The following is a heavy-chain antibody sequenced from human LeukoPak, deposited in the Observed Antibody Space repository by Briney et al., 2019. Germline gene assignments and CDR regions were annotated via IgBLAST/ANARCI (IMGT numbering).Heavy chain of an antibody. CDR3: ARGLGDGYSWHWYFDL. CDR1: GGSISSHY. CDR2: IHYSAST. V-gene: IGHV4-59*11. Sequence: PSGTLSLTCTVSGGSISSHYWSWIRQPPGKGLEWIGYIHYSASTTYNPSFKSRLTISGDTSKNQFSLNLTSLTAADTAVYYCARGLGDGYSWHWYFDLWGRGTLVTVSS. J-gene: IGHJ2*01. D-gene: IGHD5-24*01.